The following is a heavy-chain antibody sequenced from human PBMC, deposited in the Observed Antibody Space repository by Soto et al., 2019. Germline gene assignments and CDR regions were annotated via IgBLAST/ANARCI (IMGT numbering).Heavy chain of an antibody. Sequence: PGESLKISCRASGYSFTTYWIGWVRQTPGNGLEWVGFVYGGDSDTRYSPSFQGQVSISIDRSINTAYLQWNSLKASDTAVYYCARHEPHYYSFYGVDVWGQGTTVTVSS. CDR1: GYSFTTYW. J-gene: IGHJ6*02. CDR2: VYGGDSDT. CDR3: ARHEPHYYSFYGVDV. V-gene: IGHV5-51*01.